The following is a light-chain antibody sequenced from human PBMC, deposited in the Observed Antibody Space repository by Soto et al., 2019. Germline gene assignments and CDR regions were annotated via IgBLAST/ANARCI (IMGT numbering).Light chain of an antibody. J-gene: IGKJ3*01. V-gene: IGKV3-15*01. CDR2: DAS. CDR3: QQYSNWPLT. CDR1: QSVSSN. Sequence: EIVMMQSPATLSVSPGERATLSCRASQSVSSNLAWYQQKPGQAPRLLIYDASSRATGVPARFSGSGSGTEFTLTISSLQSEDFAVYYCQQYSNWPLTFGPGTKVDIK.